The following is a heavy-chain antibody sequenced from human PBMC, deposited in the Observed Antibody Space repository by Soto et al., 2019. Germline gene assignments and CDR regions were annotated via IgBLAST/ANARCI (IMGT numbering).Heavy chain of an antibody. CDR1: GGSVSNGMYY. CDR3: AKDLNYYDSSGYWALDYFDY. CDR2: VYFTGTT. Sequence: SETLSLTCTVSGGSVSNGMYYWSWIRQPPGKGLEWIGNVYFTGTTIYNPSLKSRVTMSEDTYKDQFFLKLTSVTAADTAVYYCAKDLNYYDSSGYWALDYFDYWGQGTLVTVSS. V-gene: IGHV4-61*01. J-gene: IGHJ4*02. D-gene: IGHD3-22*01.